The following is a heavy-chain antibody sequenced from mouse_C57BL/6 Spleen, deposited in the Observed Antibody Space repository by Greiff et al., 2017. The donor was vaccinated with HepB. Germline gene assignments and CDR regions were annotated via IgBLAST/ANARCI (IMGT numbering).Heavy chain of an antibody. CDR3: ARNYYYGSPYFDY. CDR2: INPYNGGT. D-gene: IGHD1-1*01. V-gene: IGHV1-19*01. CDR1: GYTFTDYY. J-gene: IGHJ2*01. Sequence: EVQLQQSGPVLVKPGASVKMSCKASGYTFTDYYMNWVKQSHGKSLEWIGVINPYNGGTSYNQKFKGKATLTVDKSSSTAYMELNSLTSEDSAVYYCARNYYYGSPYFDYWGQGTTLTVSS.